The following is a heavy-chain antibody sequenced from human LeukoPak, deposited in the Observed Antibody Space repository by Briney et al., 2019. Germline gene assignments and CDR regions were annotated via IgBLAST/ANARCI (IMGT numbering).Heavy chain of an antibody. J-gene: IGHJ4*02. V-gene: IGHV3-7*01. Sequence: GGSLRLSCAAFGFTFNSYWMSWVRQAPGKGLEWVANIKPDGSEKYYVDSVKGRFTISRDNAKNSLYLQMNSLRAEDTAVYYCARAVPGIAAWWGQGTLVTVSS. CDR1: GFTFNSYW. CDR3: ARAVPGIAAW. D-gene: IGHD6-13*01. CDR2: IKPDGSEK.